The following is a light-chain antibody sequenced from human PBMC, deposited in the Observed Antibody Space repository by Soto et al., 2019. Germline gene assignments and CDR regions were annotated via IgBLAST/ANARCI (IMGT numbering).Light chain of an antibody. CDR2: AAS. V-gene: IGKV1-39*01. CDR1: QSISSY. J-gene: IGKJ3*01. Sequence: DIQMTQSPSSLSASVGYRVTITCRASQSISSYLNWYQQKPGKAPKLLIYAASSLQSGVPSRFSGSGSGTDFTLTISCLQSEDFATYYCQQYYSYPQTFGPGTKVDNK. CDR3: QQYYSYPQT.